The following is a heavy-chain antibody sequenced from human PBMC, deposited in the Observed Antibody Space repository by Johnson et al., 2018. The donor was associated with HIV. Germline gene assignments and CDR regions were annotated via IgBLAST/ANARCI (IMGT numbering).Heavy chain of an antibody. J-gene: IGHJ3*02. V-gene: IGHV3-30*02. CDR3: ARDWDYAHAFDI. CDR1: GFTFSSYG. Sequence: QVRLVESGGGVVQPGRSLRLSCAASGFTFSSYGMHWVRQAPGKGLEWVAFIRYDGSNKYYADSVKGRFTISRDNSKNTLYLQMNSLRAEDTAVYFCARDWDYAHAFDIWGQGTMVTVSS. CDR2: IRYDGSNK. D-gene: IGHD4-17*01.